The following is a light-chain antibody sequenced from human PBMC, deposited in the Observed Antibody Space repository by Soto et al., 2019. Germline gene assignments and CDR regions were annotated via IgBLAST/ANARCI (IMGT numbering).Light chain of an antibody. J-gene: IGKJ3*01. CDR2: AAS. V-gene: IGKV1-39*01. Sequence: DIQMTQSPSSLSASEGDRVTITCRASQSITNSLNWYQHKPGKAPTLLVYAASSLQSGVPSRFSGSGSGTDFTLTISSLQPEDFATYFCQQGHSMPFTFGPGTKVDIK. CDR1: QSITNS. CDR3: QQGHSMPFT.